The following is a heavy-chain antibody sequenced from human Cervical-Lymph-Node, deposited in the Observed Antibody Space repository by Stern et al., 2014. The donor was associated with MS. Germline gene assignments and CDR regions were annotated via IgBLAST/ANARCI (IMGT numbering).Heavy chain of an antibody. CDR1: GFTFSSYW. CDR2: IKQDGSEK. CDR3: AREGDDYEGRYFDY. D-gene: IGHD5-24*01. V-gene: IGHV3-7*03. Sequence: EVQLVESGGGLVQPGGSLRLSCAASGFTFSSYWMSWVRQAPGKGLEWGANIKQDGSEKYYVDSVKGRFTISRDNAKNSLYLQMNSLRAEDTAVYYCAREGDDYEGRYFDYWGQGTLVTVSS. J-gene: IGHJ4*02.